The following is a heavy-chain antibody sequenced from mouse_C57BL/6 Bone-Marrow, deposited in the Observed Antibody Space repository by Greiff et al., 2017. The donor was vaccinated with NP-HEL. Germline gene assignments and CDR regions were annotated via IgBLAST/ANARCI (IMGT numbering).Heavy chain of an antibody. J-gene: IGHJ3*01. CDR3: AREGAYYSNYVDWFGD. Sequence: QVQLQQSGAELARPGASVKLSCKASGYTFTSYGISWVKQRTGQGLEWIGEIYPRSGNTYYTEKFKGKATLTADTSSSTPSMELRSLTSEDYAVYFCAREGAYYSNYVDWFGDWGQGTLVTVAA. CDR2: IYPRSGNT. D-gene: IGHD2-5*01. V-gene: IGHV1-81*01. CDR1: GYTFTSYG.